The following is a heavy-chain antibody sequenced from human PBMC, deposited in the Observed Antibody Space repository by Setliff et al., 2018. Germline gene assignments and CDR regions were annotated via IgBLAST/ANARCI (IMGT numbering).Heavy chain of an antibody. V-gene: IGHV1-46*01. CDR3: AREIRNMCYFDS. Sequence: ASVKVSCKASGYTFSDYLIHWVRQAPGLRPEWIGRVDWNSGSVHHAQNFQSRVSVTRDPSTTTAFMELSSLRSDDTAIYYCAREIRNMCYFDSWGRGTLGTVSS. CDR2: VDWNSGSV. D-gene: IGHD3-10*01. CDR1: GYTFSDYL. J-gene: IGHJ4*01.